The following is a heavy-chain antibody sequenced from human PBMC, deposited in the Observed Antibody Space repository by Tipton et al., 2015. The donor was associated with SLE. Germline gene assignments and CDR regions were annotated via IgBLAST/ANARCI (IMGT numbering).Heavy chain of an antibody. CDR3: ARDAVGGSGWTYNWFDP. V-gene: IGHV3-48*01. CDR1: GFTFSSYS. D-gene: IGHD6-19*01. Sequence: SLRLSCAASGFTFSSYSMNWVRQAPGKGLEWVSYISSSSSTIYYADSVKGRFTISRDNAKNSLYLQMNSLRAEDTAVYYCARDAVGGSGWTYNWFDPWDQGTLVTVSS. J-gene: IGHJ5*02. CDR2: ISSSSSTI.